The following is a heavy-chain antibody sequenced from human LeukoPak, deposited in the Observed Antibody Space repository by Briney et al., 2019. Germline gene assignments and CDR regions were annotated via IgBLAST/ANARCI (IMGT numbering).Heavy chain of an antibody. CDR3: ARNLPAADY. Sequence: GGSLRLSCAVSGFTFNDYYMSWIRQAPGKGLEWVSYISGSGNPINYADSVKGRFTISRDNAKNSLYLQMNSLRAEDTAVYYCARNLPAADYWGQGTLVTVSS. D-gene: IGHD2-2*01. CDR2: ISGSGNPI. V-gene: IGHV3-11*04. J-gene: IGHJ4*02. CDR1: GFTFNDYY.